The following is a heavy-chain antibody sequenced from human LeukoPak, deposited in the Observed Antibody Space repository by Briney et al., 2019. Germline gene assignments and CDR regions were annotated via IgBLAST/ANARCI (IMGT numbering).Heavy chain of an antibody. CDR3: AGVMGNYATDY. D-gene: IGHD1-7*01. J-gene: IGHJ4*02. CDR1: GFTFNDYY. Sequence: GGSLRLSCAASGFTFNDYYMSWIRQAPGKGLEWVSYISSGDNTIYYADSVKGRFTMSRDNAKNSLYLQMNSLRAEDTAVYYCAGVMGNYATDYWGQGTLVTVSS. V-gene: IGHV3-11*04. CDR2: ISSGDNTI.